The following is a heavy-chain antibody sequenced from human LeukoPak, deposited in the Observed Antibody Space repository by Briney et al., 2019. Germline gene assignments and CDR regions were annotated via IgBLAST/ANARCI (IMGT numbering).Heavy chain of an antibody. CDR3: AREARGSGRDFDY. CDR2: IGTRSNPI. D-gene: IGHD1-26*01. Sequence: GGSLRLSCAASGFTFSDFYMSWIRQAPGMGLEWISYIGTRSNPIYYADSVKGRFTISRDDAKNSLYLQMNSLRDEDTAVYFCAREARGSGRDFDYWGQGTLVTVSS. CDR1: GFTFSDFY. V-gene: IGHV3-11*01. J-gene: IGHJ4*02.